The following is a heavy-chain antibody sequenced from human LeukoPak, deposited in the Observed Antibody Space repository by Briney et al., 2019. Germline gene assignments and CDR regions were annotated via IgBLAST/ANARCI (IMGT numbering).Heavy chain of an antibody. CDR2: IKKTGSET. V-gene: IGHV3-7*01. J-gene: IGHJ6*02. CDR1: GFTFSQFW. Sequence: SGGSLRLSCAASGFTFSQFWMSWVRQAPGKGLEWVAYIKKTGSETYYVDSVKGRFTITRDNTRNSLFLQMYSLRAEDTAVYYCARGGGLDVWGQGATVTVSS. CDR3: ARGGGLDV.